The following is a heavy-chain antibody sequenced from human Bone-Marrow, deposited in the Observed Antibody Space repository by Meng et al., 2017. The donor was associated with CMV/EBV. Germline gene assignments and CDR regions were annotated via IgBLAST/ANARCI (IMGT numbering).Heavy chain of an antibody. CDR3: ARDHGPAAISYYGMDV. CDR2: ISAYNGNT. CDR1: GYTFTSYG. Sequence: ASVKVSCKASGYTFTSYGISWVRQAPGQGLEWMGWISAYNGNTNYAQKLQGRVTMTTDTSTSPAYLELSSLGSEDTAVYYCARDHGPAAISYYGMDVCGQGTTVTVSS. J-gene: IGHJ6*02. D-gene: IGHD2-2*01. V-gene: IGHV1-18*01.